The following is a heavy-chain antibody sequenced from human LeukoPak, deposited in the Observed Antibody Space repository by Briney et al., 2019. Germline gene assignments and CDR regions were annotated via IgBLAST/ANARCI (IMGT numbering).Heavy chain of an antibody. CDR2: IKSKTDAGTT. Sequence: GVSVRLPYAACGFTFRRQEMMGVRQAPAKGLEWVGRIKSKTDAGTTDYAAPVKGRYTISRDDSNNTLYLQMNSLKTEDTAVYYCPTNCGHYWGQGTLVTVSS. J-gene: IGHJ4*02. D-gene: IGHD1-20*01. CDR1: GFTFRRQE. V-gene: IGHV3-15*01. CDR3: PTNCGHY.